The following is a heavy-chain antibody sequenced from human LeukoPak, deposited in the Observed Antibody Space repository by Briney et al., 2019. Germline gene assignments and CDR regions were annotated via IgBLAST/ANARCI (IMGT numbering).Heavy chain of an antibody. CDR2: IYYSGST. CDR3: ARVRPYYYDSSGRYYFDY. J-gene: IGHJ4*02. V-gene: IGHV4-59*01. D-gene: IGHD3-22*01. CDR1: GGSISSYY. Sequence: SETLSLTCTVSGGSISSYYWSWIRQPPGKGLEWIGYIYYSGSTNYNPSLKSRVTISVDTSKNQFSLKLSSVTAADTAVYYCARVRPYYYDSSGRYYFDYWGQGTLVTVPS.